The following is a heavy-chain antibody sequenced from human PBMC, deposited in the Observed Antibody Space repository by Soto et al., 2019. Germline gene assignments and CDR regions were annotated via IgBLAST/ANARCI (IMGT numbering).Heavy chain of an antibody. CDR2: VNSNSGNI. Sequence: ASVKVSCKASGYTFSSYDINWVRQATGQGLEWMGWVNSNSGNIAYAQKFQGRVTLTRNTSINTAYMELFSLRSEDTAVYYCVRGLRDSRVKEYFRHWGRGTLVTVSS. D-gene: IGHD3-22*01. J-gene: IGHJ1*01. CDR1: GYTFSSYD. CDR3: VRGLRDSRVKEYFRH. V-gene: IGHV1-8*01.